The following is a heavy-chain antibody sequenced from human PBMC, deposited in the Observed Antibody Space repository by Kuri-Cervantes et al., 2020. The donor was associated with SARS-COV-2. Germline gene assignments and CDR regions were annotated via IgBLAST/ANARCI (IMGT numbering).Heavy chain of an antibody. D-gene: IGHD4/OR15-4a*01. CDR2: IYYSGST. Sequence: GSLRLSCAVYGGSISSHYWSWIRQPPGKGLEWIGYIYYSGSTNYNPSLKSRVTISVDTSKNQFSLKLSSVTAADTAVYYCARDPNANHNNWFDPWGQGTLVTVSS. J-gene: IGHJ5*02. CDR1: GGSISSHY. V-gene: IGHV4-59*11. CDR3: ARDPNANHNNWFDP.